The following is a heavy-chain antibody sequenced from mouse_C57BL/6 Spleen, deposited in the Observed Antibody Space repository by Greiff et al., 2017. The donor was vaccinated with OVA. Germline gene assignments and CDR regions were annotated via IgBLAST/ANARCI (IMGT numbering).Heavy chain of an antibody. CDR1: GYTFTDYE. V-gene: IGHV1-15*01. D-gene: IGHD1-1*01. Sequence: QVQLQQSGAELVRPGASVTLSCKASGYTFTDYEMHWVKQTPVHGLEWIGAIDPETGGTAYNQKFKGKAILTADKSSSTAYMELRSLTSEDSAVYYCTRSGYYYGSPHFDYWGQGTTLTVSA. J-gene: IGHJ2*01. CDR3: TRSGYYYGSPHFDY. CDR2: IDPETGGT.